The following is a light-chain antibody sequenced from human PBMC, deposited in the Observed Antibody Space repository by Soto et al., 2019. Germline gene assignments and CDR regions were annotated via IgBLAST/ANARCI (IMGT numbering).Light chain of an antibody. J-gene: IGLJ1*01. CDR3: QSYDSSLRSYV. CDR2: GNN. V-gene: IGLV1-40*01. Sequence: QSVLTQSPSVSGAPGQRVTISCAGSSSNFGTGYDVHWYQHLPGTAPKLLIYGNNNRPSGVPDRFSGSKSGTSASLAITGLQAGDEADYFCQSYDSSLRSYVFGTGTKLTVL. CDR1: SSNFGTGYD.